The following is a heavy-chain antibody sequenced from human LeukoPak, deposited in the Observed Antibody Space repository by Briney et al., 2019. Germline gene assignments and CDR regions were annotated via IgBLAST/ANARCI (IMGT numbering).Heavy chain of an antibody. V-gene: IGHV4-34*01. J-gene: IGHJ4*02. CDR3: ARGRGRGVVVPAAMDFDY. CDR1: GGSFSGYY. D-gene: IGHD2-2*01. CDR2: INHSGST. Sequence: PSETLSLTCAVYGGSFSGYYWSWIRQPPGKGLEWIGEINHSGSTNYNPSLKSRVTISVDMSKNQFSLKLSSVAAADTAVYYCARGRGRGVVVPAAMDFDYWGQGTLVTVSS.